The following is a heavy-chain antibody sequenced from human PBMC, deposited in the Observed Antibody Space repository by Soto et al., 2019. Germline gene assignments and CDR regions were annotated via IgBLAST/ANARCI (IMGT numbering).Heavy chain of an antibody. V-gene: IGHV3-66*01. Sequence: GGSLRLSCAASGFTVSSNYMSWVRQAPGKGLEWVSVIYSGGSTYYADSVKGRFTISRDNSKNTLYLQMNSLRAEDTAVYYCARTYQLLRDYYYYYMDVWGKGTTVTVSS. CDR3: ARTYQLLRDYYYYYMDV. J-gene: IGHJ6*03. D-gene: IGHD2-2*01. CDR1: GFTVSSNY. CDR2: IYSGGST.